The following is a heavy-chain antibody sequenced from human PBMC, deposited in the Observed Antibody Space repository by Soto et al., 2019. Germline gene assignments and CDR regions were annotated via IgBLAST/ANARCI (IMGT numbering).Heavy chain of an antibody. CDR1: GFTFSSYG. J-gene: IGHJ6*04. Sequence: SLRLSCAASGFTFSSYGMHWVRQAPGKGLEWVAVISYDGSNKYYADSVKGRFTISRDNSKNTLYLQMNSLRAEDTAVYYCAVIYPYYDFWSGYSDVWGKGTTVTVSS. V-gene: IGHV3-30*03. CDR2: ISYDGSNK. CDR3: AVIYPYYDFWSGYSDV. D-gene: IGHD3-3*01.